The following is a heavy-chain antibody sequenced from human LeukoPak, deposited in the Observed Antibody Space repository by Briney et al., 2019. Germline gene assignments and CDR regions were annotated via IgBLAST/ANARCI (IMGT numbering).Heavy chain of an antibody. CDR1: GFTFSSYA. Sequence: PGGSLRLSCAASGFTFSSYAMHWVRHAPGKGLEWVSGISWNSGSIGYADSVKGRFTISRDNAKNSLYLQMNSLRAEDTALYYCAKGASGSYYDPFDYWGQGTLVTVSS. V-gene: IGHV3-9*01. CDR2: ISWNSGSI. D-gene: IGHD1-26*01. CDR3: AKGASGSYYDPFDY. J-gene: IGHJ4*02.